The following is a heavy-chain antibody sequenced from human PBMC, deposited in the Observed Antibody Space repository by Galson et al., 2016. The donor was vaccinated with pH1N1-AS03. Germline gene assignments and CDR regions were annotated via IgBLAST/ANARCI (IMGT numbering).Heavy chain of an antibody. V-gene: IGHV1-46*01. CDR1: GYTLTRYY. J-gene: IGHJ4*02. CDR3: ARRYYFDY. D-gene: IGHD3-16*02. CDR2: IDPSGGPT. Sequence: SVKVSCKPSGYTLTRYYMHWVRQAPGQGLEWMGIIDPSGGPTTYAPKFQGRITITTDTSTSTVYMELVSLRSEDTAVYYCARRYYFDYWGQGTLVTVSS.